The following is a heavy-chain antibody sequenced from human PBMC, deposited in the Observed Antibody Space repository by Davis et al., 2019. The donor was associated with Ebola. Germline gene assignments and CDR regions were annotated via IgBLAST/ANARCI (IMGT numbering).Heavy chain of an antibody. Sequence: PGGSLRLSCAASGFSFSTFAMHWVRQAPGKGLQWVAVISYDGSTQYYADSVKGRFTISRDDSKNTVYLQINSLRPEDTAVYYCARDSRGGGLTSKYFHHWGQGTLVTVSS. V-gene: IGHV3-30-3*01. J-gene: IGHJ1*01. D-gene: IGHD2-15*01. CDR2: ISYDGSTQ. CDR3: ARDSRGGGLTSKYFHH. CDR1: GFSFSTFA.